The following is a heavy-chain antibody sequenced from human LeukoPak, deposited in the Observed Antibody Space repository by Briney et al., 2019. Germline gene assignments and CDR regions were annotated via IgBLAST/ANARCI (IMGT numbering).Heavy chain of an antibody. D-gene: IGHD4-17*01. V-gene: IGHV3-74*01. CDR2: INSDGSST. J-gene: IGHJ6*02. CDR3: ARNAYGAQTPSDV. CDR1: GFTFSNYW. Sequence: GGSLRLSCAASGFTFSNYWMQWVRQATGKGLVWVSHINSDGSSTNYADSVKGRFTISRDNAKNSLYLQMNSLRAEDTAVYYCARNAYGAQTPSDVWGQGTTVTVSS.